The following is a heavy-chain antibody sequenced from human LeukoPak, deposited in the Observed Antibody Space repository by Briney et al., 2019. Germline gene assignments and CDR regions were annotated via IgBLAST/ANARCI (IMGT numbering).Heavy chain of an antibody. V-gene: IGHV3-53*04. CDR2: IYSGGST. D-gene: IGHD3-3*01. CDR3: ARDGRYYDFWSGDHGMDV. CDR1: GFTFSDYY. J-gene: IGHJ6*02. Sequence: GGSLRLSCAASGFTFSDYYMSWVRQAPGKGLEWVSVIYSGGSTYYADSVKGRFTISRHNSKNTLYLQMNSLRAEDTAVYYCARDGRYYDFWSGDHGMDVWGQGTTVTVSS.